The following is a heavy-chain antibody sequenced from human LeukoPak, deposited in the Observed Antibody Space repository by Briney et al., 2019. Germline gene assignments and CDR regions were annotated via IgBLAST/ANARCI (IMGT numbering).Heavy chain of an antibody. V-gene: IGHV4-59*08. CDR1: GGSISSYY. Sequence: SETLSLTCTVSGGSISSYYWSWIRQPPGKGLEWIGYIYYSGSTNYNPSLKSRVTISVDTSKIQFSLKLSSVTAADTAVYYCAGSYYGSGSYYSEDRYWGQGTLVTVSS. CDR3: AGSYYGSGSYYSEDRY. CDR2: IYYSGST. J-gene: IGHJ4*02. D-gene: IGHD3-10*01.